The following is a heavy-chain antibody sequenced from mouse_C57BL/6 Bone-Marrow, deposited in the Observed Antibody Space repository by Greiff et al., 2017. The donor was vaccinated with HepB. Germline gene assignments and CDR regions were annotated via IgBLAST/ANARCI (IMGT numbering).Heavy chain of an antibody. CDR1: GFTFSSYA. Sequence: DVHLVESGGGLVKPGGSLKLSCAASGFTFSSYAMSWVRQTPEKRLEWVATISDGGSYTYYPDNVKGRFTISRDNAKNNLYLQMSHLKSEDTAMYYCARDRGRACYWYFDVWGTGTTVTVSS. CDR3: ARDRGRACYWYFDV. D-gene: IGHD1-1*01. CDR2: ISDGGSYT. V-gene: IGHV5-4*01. J-gene: IGHJ1*03.